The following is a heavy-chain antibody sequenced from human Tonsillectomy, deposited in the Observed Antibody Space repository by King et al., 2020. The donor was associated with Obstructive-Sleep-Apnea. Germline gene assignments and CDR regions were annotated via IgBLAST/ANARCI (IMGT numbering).Heavy chain of an antibody. V-gene: IGHV4-4*07. J-gene: IGHJ6*02. D-gene: IGHD2-15*01. CDR1: GGSISSYY. CDR2: IYTSGST. CDR3: ARDLNQYCSGGGCRNYFGMDG. Sequence: QLQESGPGLVKPSETLSLTCTVSGGSISSYYWSWIRQPAGKGLEWIGRIYTSGSTNYNPSLKSRVTMSVDTSKNQFSLKLSSVTAADTAGYYCARDLNQYCSGGGCRNYFGMDGWGQGTTVIASS.